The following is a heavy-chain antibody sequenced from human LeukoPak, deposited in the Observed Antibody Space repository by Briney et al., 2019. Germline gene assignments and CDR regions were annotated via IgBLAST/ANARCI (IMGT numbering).Heavy chain of an antibody. CDR2: MYSGGSA. CDR1: GASFSSNY. D-gene: IGHD2-21*02. J-gene: IGHJ4*02. V-gene: IGHV4-4*09. Sequence: SETLSLTCSVSGASFSSNYWSWIRQLPEKGLEWIGHMYSGGSATYNPSLRSRVTISLDTSKNHFSLNLTSVTAADVAVYYCARGGDYNVSDSWGQGALVTVSS. CDR3: ARGGDYNVSDS.